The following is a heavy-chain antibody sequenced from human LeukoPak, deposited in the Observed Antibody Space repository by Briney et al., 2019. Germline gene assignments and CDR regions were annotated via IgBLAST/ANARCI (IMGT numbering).Heavy chain of an antibody. V-gene: IGHV3-21*01. Sequence: GGSLRLSCAASGFTFSSYSMNWVRQAPGKGLEWVSSISSSSSYIYYADSVKGRFTISRDNAKNLLYPQMNSLRAEDTAVYFCARARLGFTRGIGTNYFDYWGQGTLVTVSS. CDR2: ISSSSSYI. CDR3: ARARLGFTRGIGTNYFDY. D-gene: IGHD2-15*01. CDR1: GFTFSSYS. J-gene: IGHJ4*02.